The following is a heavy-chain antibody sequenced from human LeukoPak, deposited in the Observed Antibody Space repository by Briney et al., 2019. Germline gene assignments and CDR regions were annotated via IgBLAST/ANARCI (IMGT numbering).Heavy chain of an antibody. D-gene: IGHD6-13*01. CDR2: IYTSGST. CDR1: GGSISSYY. V-gene: IGHV4-4*07. J-gene: IGHJ6*03. Sequence: TSETLSLTCTVSGGSISSYYWSWIRQPAGKGLEWIGRIYTSGSTNYNPSLKSRVTMSVDTSKNQSSLKLSSVTAADTAVYYCARGGYSSSSVGYYYYMDVWGKGTTVTVSS. CDR3: ARGGYSSSSVGYYYYMDV.